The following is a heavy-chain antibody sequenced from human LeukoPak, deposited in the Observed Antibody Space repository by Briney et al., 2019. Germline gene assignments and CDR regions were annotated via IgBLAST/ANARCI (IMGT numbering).Heavy chain of an antibody. Sequence: ASVTVSCKASGYSFTSFYIHWVRQAPGQGLEWMGWIHPRSGETNYAYKFRGRVTMTRDTSISTTYMDLGSLGSDDTAVYYCARDGEYGTGSYYRGCFDYWGQGTLVTVSS. J-gene: IGHJ4*02. V-gene: IGHV1-2*02. CDR3: ARDGEYGTGSYYRGCFDY. CDR1: GYSFTSFY. D-gene: IGHD3-10*01. CDR2: IHPRSGET.